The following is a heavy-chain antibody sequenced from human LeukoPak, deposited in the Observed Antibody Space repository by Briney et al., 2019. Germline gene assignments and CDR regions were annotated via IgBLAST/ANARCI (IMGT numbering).Heavy chain of an antibody. J-gene: IGHJ4*02. CDR3: AKVPQPDYYFDY. CDR2: ISGSGDRT. Sequence: GGSLRLSCSASGFIFSSYDMSWVRQAPGKGLEWVSSISGSGDRTIYADSVRGRLIISRDKSKNTLYLQMSSLRAEDTAVYYCAKVPQPDYYFDYWGQGSLVTVSS. CDR1: GFIFSSYD. V-gene: IGHV3-23*01.